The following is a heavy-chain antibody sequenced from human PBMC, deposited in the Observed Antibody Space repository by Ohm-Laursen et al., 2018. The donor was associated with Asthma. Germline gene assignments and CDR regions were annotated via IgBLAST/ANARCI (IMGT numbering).Heavy chain of an antibody. V-gene: IGHV3-48*01. Sequence: SLRLSCAASGFTFSSYSMNWVRQAPGKGLEWVSYITSYSSTTYYADSVKGRFTISRDNAKNLVYLQMNDLRAEGTALYYCARIGPEWELPGREYSVHHWGQGTLVTVSS. J-gene: IGHJ1*01. CDR3: ARIGPEWELPGREYSVHH. CDR1: GFTFSSYS. D-gene: IGHD1-26*01. CDR2: ITSYSSTT.